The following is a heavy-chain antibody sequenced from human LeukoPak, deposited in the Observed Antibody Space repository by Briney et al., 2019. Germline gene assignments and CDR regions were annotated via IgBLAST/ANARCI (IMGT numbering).Heavy chain of an antibody. CDR3: AREDSGYGDY. Sequence: SVKVSCKASGGTFSSYAISWVRQAPGQGLEWMGGIIPIFGTANYAQKFQGRVTITAGKSTSTAYMELSSLRSDDTAVYYCAREDSGYGDYWGQGTLVTVSS. J-gene: IGHJ4*02. CDR1: GGTFSSYA. V-gene: IGHV1-69*06. D-gene: IGHD5-12*01. CDR2: IIPIFGTA.